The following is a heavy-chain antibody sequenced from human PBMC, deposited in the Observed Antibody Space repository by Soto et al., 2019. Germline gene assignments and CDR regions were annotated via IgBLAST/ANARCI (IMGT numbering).Heavy chain of an antibody. V-gene: IGHV4-34*01. CDR2: INHSGST. J-gene: IGHJ4*02. CDR1: GGSFSGYY. D-gene: IGHD2-15*01. CDR3: ARGGPRAAATYFDY. Sequence: QVQLQQWGAGLLKPSETLSLTCAVYGGSFSGYYWSWIRQPPGKGLEWIGEINHSGSTNYNPSLKSRVTISVDTSKNQFSLKLSSVTAADTAVYYCARGGPRAAATYFDYWGQGTLVTVSS.